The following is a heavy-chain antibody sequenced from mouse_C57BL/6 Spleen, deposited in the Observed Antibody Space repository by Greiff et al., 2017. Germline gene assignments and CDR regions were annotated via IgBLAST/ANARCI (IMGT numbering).Heavy chain of an antibody. Sequence: QVQLQQPGAELVKPGASVKLSCKASGYTFTSYWMQWVKQRPGQGLEWIGEIDPSDSYTNYNQKFKGKATLTVDTSSSTAYMQLSSLTAEDSAVYYCARLGPNCDWGQGTTLTVSA. CDR3: ARLGPNCD. D-gene: IGHD4-1*01. J-gene: IGHJ2*01. CDR1: GYTFTSYW. CDR2: IDPSDSYT. V-gene: IGHV1-50*01.